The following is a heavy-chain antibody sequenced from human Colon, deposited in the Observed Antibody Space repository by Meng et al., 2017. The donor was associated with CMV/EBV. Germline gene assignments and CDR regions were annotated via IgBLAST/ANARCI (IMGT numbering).Heavy chain of an antibody. CDR1: WFSLRTPEVG. J-gene: IGHJ4*02. V-gene: IGHV2-5*02. CDR2: IYWDDDN. D-gene: IGHD6-19*01. Sequence: TLKACCPTLVKPPQTLTLSCSFSWFSLRTPEVGVHWIRQPPGKALEWLALIYWDDDNQFRPSLKNRITITKDTSKNQVVLTMTNMDPVDTATYYCAHGRGWLTDYWGQGTLVTVSS. CDR3: AHGRGWLTDY.